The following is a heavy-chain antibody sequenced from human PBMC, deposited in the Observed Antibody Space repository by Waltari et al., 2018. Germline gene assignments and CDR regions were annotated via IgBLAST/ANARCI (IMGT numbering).Heavy chain of an antibody. Sequence: EVQLVESGGTLIQPGGSLRLSCAASGFTFSRYAMNWVRQAPGKGFGWVSAISGGGGSAYYADSVRGRFTTSRDNSKDILYLQMNSLRVEDTAVYYCARHESAHYGGFDSWGRGTLVTVSA. J-gene: IGHJ4*02. CDR1: GFTFSRYA. CDR2: ISGGGGSA. D-gene: IGHD4-17*01. V-gene: IGHV3-23*04. CDR3: ARHESAHYGGFDS.